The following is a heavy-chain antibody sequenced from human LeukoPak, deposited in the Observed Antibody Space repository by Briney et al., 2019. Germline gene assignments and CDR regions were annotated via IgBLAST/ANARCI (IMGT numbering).Heavy chain of an antibody. D-gene: IGHD3-3*01. CDR3: ARVAFGVPDP. J-gene: IGHJ5*02. CDR2: IYHSGST. CDR1: GYSISSGYY. V-gene: IGHV4-38-2*02. Sequence: PSETLSLTCTVSGYSISSGYYWGWIRQPPGKGLEWIGSIYHSGSTYYNPSLKSRVTISVDTSKNQFSLKLSSVTAADTAVYYCARVAFGVPDPGGQGTLVTVSS.